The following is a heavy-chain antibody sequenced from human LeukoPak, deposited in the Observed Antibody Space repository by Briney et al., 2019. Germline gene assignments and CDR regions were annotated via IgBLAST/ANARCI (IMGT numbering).Heavy chain of an antibody. CDR1: GYTFTGYY. J-gene: IGHJ6*03. CDR2: INPNDGDT. Sequence: ASVKVSCKASGYTFTGYYMHWVRQAPGQGLEWMGWINPNDGDTHYAQKFQGRVTMTRDTSISTAYMELSRLRSDDTAAYYCARGVAGVYFYYYMDVWGKGTTVTVSS. D-gene: IGHD1-14*01. V-gene: IGHV1-2*02. CDR3: ARGVAGVYFYYYMDV.